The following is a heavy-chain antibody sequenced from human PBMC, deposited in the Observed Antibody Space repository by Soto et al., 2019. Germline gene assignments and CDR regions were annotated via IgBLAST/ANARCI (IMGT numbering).Heavy chain of an antibody. D-gene: IGHD6-13*01. CDR3: ARSPGAAGLQ. Sequence: QVQLVESGGGVVQPGRSLRLSCAASGFTFSSYAMHWVRQAPGKGLEWVAVISYDGSNKYYADSVKGRFTISRDNSKNTLYLQMPSLRAEDTAVYYCARSPGAAGLQWGQGTLVT. CDR2: ISYDGSNK. V-gene: IGHV3-30-3*01. J-gene: IGHJ4*02. CDR1: GFTFSSYA.